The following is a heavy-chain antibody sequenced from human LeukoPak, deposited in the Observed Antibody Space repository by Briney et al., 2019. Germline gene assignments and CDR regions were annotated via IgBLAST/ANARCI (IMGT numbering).Heavy chain of an antibody. D-gene: IGHD6-19*01. Sequence: ASVKVSCKASGYSITSDDINWVRQATGQGLEWMGWMNPNSGNTGYAQKFQGRVTMTRNTSISTAYMELSSLRSEDTAIYYCARGAWYNSAYTALHYFDYWGQGTLVTVSS. CDR2: MNPNSGNT. CDR1: GYSITSDD. J-gene: IGHJ4*02. V-gene: IGHV1-8*02. CDR3: ARGAWYNSAYTALHYFDY.